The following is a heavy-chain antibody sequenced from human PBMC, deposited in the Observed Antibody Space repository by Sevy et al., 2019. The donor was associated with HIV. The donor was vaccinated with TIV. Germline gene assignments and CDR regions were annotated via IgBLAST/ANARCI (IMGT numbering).Heavy chain of an antibody. CDR3: ARDPPYYDFWSGYLGYYGMDV. CDR2: ISAYNGNT. V-gene: IGHV1-18*01. J-gene: IGHJ6*02. CDR1: GYTFTSYG. D-gene: IGHD3-3*01. Sequence: ASVKVSCKASGYTFTSYGISWVRQAPGQRLEWMGWISAYNGNTNYAQKLQGRVTMTTDTSTSTAYMELRSLRSDDTAVYYCARDPPYYDFWSGYLGYYGMDVWGQGTTVTVSS.